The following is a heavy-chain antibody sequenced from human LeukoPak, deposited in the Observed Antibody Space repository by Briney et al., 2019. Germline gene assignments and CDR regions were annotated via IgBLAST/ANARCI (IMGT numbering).Heavy chain of an antibody. V-gene: IGHV3-66*01. D-gene: IGHD5-24*01. CDR3: AKEMATMNAFDI. CDR1: GFTVSSNY. J-gene: IGHJ3*02. Sequence: GGSLRLSCAASGFTVSSNYMSWVRQAPGKGLEWVSVIYSGGSTDYKDSVKDRFIISRDNSKNTLYLQMNSLRAEDTAVYYCAKEMATMNAFDIWGQGAMVTDSS. CDR2: IYSGGST.